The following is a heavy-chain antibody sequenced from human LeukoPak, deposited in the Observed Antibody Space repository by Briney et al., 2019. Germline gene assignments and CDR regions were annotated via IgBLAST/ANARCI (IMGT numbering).Heavy chain of an antibody. J-gene: IGHJ6*03. Sequence: GGSLRLSCAASGFTFSSYWMSWVRQAPGKGLEWVANIKQDGSEKYYVDSVKGRFTISRDNAKNSLYLQMNSLRAEDTAVYYCARVVGVLSSGWYSDYYYYMDVWGKGTTVTVSS. CDR3: ARVVGVLSSGWYSDYYYYMDV. V-gene: IGHV3-7*01. CDR1: GFTFSSYW. CDR2: IKQDGSEK. D-gene: IGHD6-19*01.